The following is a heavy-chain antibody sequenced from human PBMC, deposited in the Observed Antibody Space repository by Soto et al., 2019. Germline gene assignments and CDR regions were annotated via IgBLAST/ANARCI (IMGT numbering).Heavy chain of an antibody. D-gene: IGHD5-12*01. CDR1: GFRFDDAH. V-gene: IGHV3-7*03. Sequence: EVQLVESGGGLVQPGGSLRLSCATSGFRFDDAHMTWVRLAPGEGLEWVANINYDATEKEYADSVKGRFTISRDNTQRSVFLQMNSLRAEDTAVYYCAWGKGWLRFTSHSHWGQGTLVTVSS. CDR2: INYDATEK. J-gene: IGHJ4*02. CDR3: AWGKGWLRFTSHSH.